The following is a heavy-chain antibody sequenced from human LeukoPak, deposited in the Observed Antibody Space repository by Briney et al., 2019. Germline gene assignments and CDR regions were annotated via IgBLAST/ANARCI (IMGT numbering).Heavy chain of an antibody. V-gene: IGHV5-10-1*01. D-gene: IGHD6-19*01. CDR3: ARRSGFHDY. J-gene: IGHJ4*02. Sequence: GGSLKISCQGSGYSFTNYWISWVRQMPGKGLEWMGRIDPSDSYTNYSPSFQGHVTISVDKSISTAYLQWTSLKASGIAMYYCARRSGFHDYWGQGTLVTVSS. CDR1: GYSFTNYW. CDR2: IDPSDSYT.